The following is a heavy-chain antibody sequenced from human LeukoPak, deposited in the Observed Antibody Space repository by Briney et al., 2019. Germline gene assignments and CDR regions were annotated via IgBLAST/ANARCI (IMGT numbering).Heavy chain of an antibody. J-gene: IGHJ3*02. V-gene: IGHV4-59*01. Sequence: SETLSLTCTVSGDSIGIYYWTWIRQPPGKGLEWIGYIYYSGTTNYNPSLKSRVTISVDTSKNQFSLKLSSVTAADTAVYYCALSRGGYYDSTGPSWAFDIWGQGTKVTVSS. D-gene: IGHD3-22*01. CDR1: GDSIGIYY. CDR2: IYYSGTT. CDR3: ALSRGGYYDSTGPSWAFDI.